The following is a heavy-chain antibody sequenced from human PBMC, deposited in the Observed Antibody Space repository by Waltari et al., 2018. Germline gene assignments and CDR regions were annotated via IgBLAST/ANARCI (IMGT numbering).Heavy chain of an antibody. CDR1: GGSISSYY. CDR3: ARLRSSPLGGPGMDV. D-gene: IGHD1-26*01. V-gene: IGHV4-59*01. J-gene: IGHJ6*02. Sequence: QVQLQESGPGLVKPSETLSLTCTVPGGSISSYYWGWIRQPPGKGLEWIGYIYYSGSTNYNPSLKSRVTISVDTSKNQCSLKLSSVTAADTAVYYCARLRSSPLGGPGMDVWGQGTTVTVSS. CDR2: IYYSGST.